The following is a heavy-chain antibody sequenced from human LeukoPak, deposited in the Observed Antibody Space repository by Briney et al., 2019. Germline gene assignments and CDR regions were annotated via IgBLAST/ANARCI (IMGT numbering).Heavy chain of an antibody. Sequence: PGGSLRLSRAASGFSFSRYYMSWVRQTPGKALEWISYIPTSGISVQYADSVRGRFTASRDDAKNSLHLQMDSLRVEDTAVYYCTRAVGLGPGAHFDQWGQGALVIVSS. CDR2: IPTSGISV. D-gene: IGHD1-26*01. J-gene: IGHJ4*02. CDR1: GFSFSRYY. CDR3: TRAVGLGPGAHFDQ. V-gene: IGHV3-11*01.